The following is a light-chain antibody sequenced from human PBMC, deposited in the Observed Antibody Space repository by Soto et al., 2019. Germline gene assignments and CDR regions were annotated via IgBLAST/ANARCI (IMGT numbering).Light chain of an antibody. Sequence: QSALTQPASVSGSPGQSITISCTGTSSDVGTYKYVSWYQQYPGKAPKLMIYEVSNRPSGVSNRFSGSKSGNTASLTISGLPAEDEADYCCYSHARKIFGGGTKLTVL. CDR3: YSHARKI. CDR2: EVS. J-gene: IGLJ2*01. CDR1: SSDVGTYKY. V-gene: IGLV2-14*01.